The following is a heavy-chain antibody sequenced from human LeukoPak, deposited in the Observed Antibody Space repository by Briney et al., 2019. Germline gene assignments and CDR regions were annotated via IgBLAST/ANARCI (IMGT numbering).Heavy chain of an antibody. Sequence: PGGSLRLSCAASGFTFSSYGMHWVRQAPGKGLEWVANIKQDGSEKYYVDSVKGRFTISRDNAKNSLYLQMNSLRAEDTAVYYCAREKGDIVATPLAPNCSGGSCYYYYYGMDVWGQGTTVTVSS. CDR3: AREKGDIVATPLAPNCSGGSCYYYYYGMDV. CDR2: IKQDGSEK. J-gene: IGHJ6*02. V-gene: IGHV3-7*01. D-gene: IGHD2-15*01. CDR1: GFTFSSYG.